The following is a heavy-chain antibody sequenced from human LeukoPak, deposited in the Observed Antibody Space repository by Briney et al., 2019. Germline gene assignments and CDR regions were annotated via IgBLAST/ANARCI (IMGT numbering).Heavy chain of an antibody. D-gene: IGHD6-19*01. V-gene: IGHV4-31*03. CDR2: IYYSGST. CDR3: ARDGGSGWPQYFDY. J-gene: IGHJ4*02. CDR1: GGSISSGGYY. Sequence: SETLSLTCTVSGGSISSGGYYWSWIRQHPGKGLEWIGYIYYSGSTYYNPSLKSRVTISVDTSKNQFSLKLSSVTAADTAVYYCARDGGSGWPQYFDYWGQGTLVTVSS.